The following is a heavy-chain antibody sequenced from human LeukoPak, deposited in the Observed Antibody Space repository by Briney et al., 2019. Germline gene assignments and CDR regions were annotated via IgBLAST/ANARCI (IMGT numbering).Heavy chain of an antibody. CDR1: GGSISSGTYY. D-gene: IGHD3-10*02. J-gene: IGHJ3*02. Sequence: SETLSLTCTVSGGSISSGTYYWAWIRQPPGKGLEWIGTIYHSGSTYYNPSLKSRVTISVDKSKNQFSLKLSSVTAADTAVYYCATPTMSALSAHIAFDIWGQGTMVTVSS. CDR3: ATPTMSALSAHIAFDI. V-gene: IGHV4-39*07. CDR2: IYHSGST.